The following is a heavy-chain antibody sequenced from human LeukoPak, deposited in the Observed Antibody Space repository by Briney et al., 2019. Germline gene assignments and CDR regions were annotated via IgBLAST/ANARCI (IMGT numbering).Heavy chain of an antibody. D-gene: IGHD2-21*01. J-gene: IGHJ4*02. Sequence: ASVKVSCKASGYTFTSYGISWVRQAPGQGLEWMGWISAYNGNTNYAQKLQGRVTMTTDTSTSTAYMELRSLRSEDTAVYYCARDTYCGGDCYFFFDYWGQGTLVTVSS. CDR3: ARDTYCGGDCYFFFDY. V-gene: IGHV1-18*01. CDR1: GYTFTSYG. CDR2: ISAYNGNT.